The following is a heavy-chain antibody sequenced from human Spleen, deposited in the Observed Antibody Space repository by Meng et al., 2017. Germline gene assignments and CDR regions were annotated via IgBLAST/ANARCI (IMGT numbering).Heavy chain of an antibody. J-gene: IGHJ5*02. CDR2: IYPGDSDT. CDR1: GYSFTSYW. Sequence: KVSCKGSGYSFTSYWIGWVRQMPGKGLEWMGIIYPGDSDTRYSPSFQGQVTISADKSISTAYLQWSSLKASDTAMYYCARDAYKDSSGWYSGWFDPWGQGNRVTGAS. D-gene: IGHD6-19*01. CDR3: ARDAYKDSSGWYSGWFDP. V-gene: IGHV5-51*01.